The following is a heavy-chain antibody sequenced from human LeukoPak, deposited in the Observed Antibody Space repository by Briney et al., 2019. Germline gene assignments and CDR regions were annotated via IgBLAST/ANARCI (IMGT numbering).Heavy chain of an antibody. V-gene: IGHV4-34*01. J-gene: IGHJ4*02. D-gene: IGHD6-6*01. CDR3: ARLIAARGWMSPS. CDR2: INHSGST. CDR1: GGSFSGYY. Sequence: PSETLSLTCAVYGGSFSGYYWSWIRQPPGKGLEWIGEINHSGSTNYNPSLKGRVTISVDTSKNPFSLKLSSVTAADTAVYYCARLIAARGWMSPSWGQGTLVTVSS.